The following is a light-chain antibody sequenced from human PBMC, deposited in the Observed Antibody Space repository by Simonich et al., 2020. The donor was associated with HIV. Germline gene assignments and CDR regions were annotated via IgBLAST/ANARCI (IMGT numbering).Light chain of an antibody. J-gene: IGLJ3*02. Sequence: SYELTQPPSVSVSPGQTARIPCSGDALPNQYAYWFQLKPGQAPVLVICKDSERPSGIPERFSGSSSGTTVTLTISGVQAEDEADYYCQSADTSGTYRVFGGGTKLTVL. CDR1: ALPNQY. V-gene: IGLV3-25*03. CDR3: QSADTSGTYRV. CDR2: KDS.